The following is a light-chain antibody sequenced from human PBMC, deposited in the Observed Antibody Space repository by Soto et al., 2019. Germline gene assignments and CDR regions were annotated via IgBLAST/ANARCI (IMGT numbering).Light chain of an antibody. CDR1: ISNIGSND. V-gene: IGLV1-51*01. CDR2: DND. Sequence: QSVLTQPPSVSAAPGQKVTISCSGSISNIGSNDVSWYQQLPGTAPKVLIYDNDKRPSGIPDRFSGSKSGTSATLGITGLQTGDVADYYCGTWDSSLSVGVFGGGTKLTVL. J-gene: IGLJ3*02. CDR3: GTWDSSLSVGV.